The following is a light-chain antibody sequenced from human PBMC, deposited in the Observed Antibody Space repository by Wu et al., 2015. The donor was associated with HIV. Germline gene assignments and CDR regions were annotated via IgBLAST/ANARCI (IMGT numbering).Light chain of an antibody. V-gene: IGKV3-15*01. CDR1: QSINSN. Sequence: EIVMTQSPATLSVSPGERATLSCRASQSINSNLAWYQQKPGQAPRLLIYGASTRATGIPARFSGSGSGTEFTLTISSMQSEDFAVYSCQQYDNWPRTFGQGTKVEYK. CDR3: QQYDNWPRT. CDR2: GAS. J-gene: IGKJ1*01.